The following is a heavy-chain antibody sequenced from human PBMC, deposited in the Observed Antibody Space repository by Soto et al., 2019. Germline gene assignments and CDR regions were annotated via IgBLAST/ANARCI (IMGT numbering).Heavy chain of an antibody. D-gene: IGHD3-16*01. CDR3: ARAGGLYGSGMDV. CDR1: GGSLSSYY. V-gene: IGHV4-4*07. Sequence: SATLSLTCSVSGGSLSSYYWSWLRQPAGKGLEWIGRIYTSGSTNYNPSLKSRVTMSVDTSKNQFSLKLSSVTAADTAVYYCARAGGLYGSGMDVWGQGTTVTVSS. J-gene: IGHJ6*02. CDR2: IYTSGST.